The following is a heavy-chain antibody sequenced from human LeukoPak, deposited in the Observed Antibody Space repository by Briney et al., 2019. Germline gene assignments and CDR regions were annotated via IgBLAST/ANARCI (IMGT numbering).Heavy chain of an antibody. Sequence: SVKVSCKASGGTFSSYAISWVRQAPGQGLEWMGRIIPIFGTANYAQKFQGRVTITTDESTSTAYMELSSLRCEDTAVYYCARDRPYSSSWYYWGQGTLVTVSS. CDR3: ARDRPYSSSWYY. D-gene: IGHD6-13*01. J-gene: IGHJ4*02. CDR1: GGTFSSYA. CDR2: IIPIFGTA. V-gene: IGHV1-69*05.